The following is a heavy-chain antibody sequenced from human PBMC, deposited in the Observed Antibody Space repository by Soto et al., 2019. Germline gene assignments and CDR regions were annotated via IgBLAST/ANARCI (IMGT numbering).Heavy chain of an antibody. J-gene: IGHJ5*02. D-gene: IGHD2-2*01. V-gene: IGHV3-23*01. CDR2: ISGSGGST. CDR3: AKEALFIVVVPAARSAWFDP. CDR1: GFTFSSYA. Sequence: PGGSLRLSCAASGFTFSSYAMSWVRQAPGKGLEWVSAISGSGGSTYYADSVKGRFTISRDNSKNTLYLQMNSLRAEDTAVYYCAKEALFIVVVPAARSAWFDPWGQGTLVTVSS.